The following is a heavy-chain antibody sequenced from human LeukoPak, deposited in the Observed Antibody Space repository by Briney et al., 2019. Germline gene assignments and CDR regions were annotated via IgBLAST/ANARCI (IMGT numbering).Heavy chain of an antibody. Sequence: PGGSLRLSCAASGFTFSSYEMNWVRQAPGKGLEWVSVIYSGGSTYYADSVKGRFTISRDNSQNTLYFQMNSLRAEDTAVYYCAREAGSGTYHYYYMDVWGKGTTVTVSS. J-gene: IGHJ6*03. CDR1: GFTFSSYE. CDR3: AREAGSGTYHYYYMDV. D-gene: IGHD3-10*01. CDR2: IYSGGST. V-gene: IGHV3-66*02.